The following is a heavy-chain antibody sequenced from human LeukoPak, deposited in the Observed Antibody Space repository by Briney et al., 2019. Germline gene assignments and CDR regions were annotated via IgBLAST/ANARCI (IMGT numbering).Heavy chain of an antibody. J-gene: IGHJ4*02. Sequence: GAPRLSRSTSGFTLRSYSISLGPEAPTRGLGGVSSLRGNGDTFYADSVKGRFTLSRDDSRNTVYLQLNNLRVEDTAVYYCAKASWVSNADAVLWGQGTVVTVSS. D-gene: IGHD1-1*01. V-gene: IGHV3-23*01. CDR3: AKASWVSNADAVL. CDR2: LRGNGDT. CDR1: GFTLRSYS.